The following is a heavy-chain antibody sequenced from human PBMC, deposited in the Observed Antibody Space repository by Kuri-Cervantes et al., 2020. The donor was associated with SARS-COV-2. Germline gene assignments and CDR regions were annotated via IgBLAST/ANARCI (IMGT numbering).Heavy chain of an antibody. D-gene: IGHD6-19*01. CDR1: GFTVSSNY. J-gene: IGHJ6*02. V-gene: IGHV3-53*01. Sequence: GESLKISCAASGFTVSSNYMSWVRQAPGKGLEWVSVIYSGGSTYYADSVKGRFTISRDKSKNTLYLQMNSLRVEDTAVYYCARDPSTGWSRYFYGMDVWGQGTTVTVSS. CDR3: ARDPSTGWSRYFYGMDV. CDR2: IYSGGST.